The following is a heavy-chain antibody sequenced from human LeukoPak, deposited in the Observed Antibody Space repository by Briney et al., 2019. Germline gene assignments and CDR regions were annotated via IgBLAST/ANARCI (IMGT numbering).Heavy chain of an antibody. V-gene: IGHV4-59*01. CDR3: ARVRAAAGTSSYSYFDP. J-gene: IGHJ2*01. Sequence: SETLSLTCTISGGSISSYYWSWIRQPPGKGLEWIGYIYYSGSTNYNPSLKSRVTISVDTSKNQFSLKLSFVTAADTAVYYCARVRAAAGTSSYSYFDPWGRGTLVTVSS. CDR2: IYYSGST. D-gene: IGHD6-13*01. CDR1: GGSISSYY.